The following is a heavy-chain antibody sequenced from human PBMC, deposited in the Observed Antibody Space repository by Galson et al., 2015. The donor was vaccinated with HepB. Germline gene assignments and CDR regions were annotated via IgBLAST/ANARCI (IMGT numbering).Heavy chain of an antibody. CDR2: IIPILGIA. CDR3: ARESDKERFTTIRGSYFRDGLIFDY. J-gene: IGHJ4*02. Sequence: SVKVSCKASGGTFSSYAISWVRQAPGQGLEWMGRIIPILGIANYAQKFQGRVTITADKSTSTAYMELSSLRSEDTAVYYCARESDKERFTTIRGSYFRDGLIFDYWGQGTLVTVSS. CDR1: GGTFSSYA. V-gene: IGHV1-69*04. D-gene: IGHD1-26*01.